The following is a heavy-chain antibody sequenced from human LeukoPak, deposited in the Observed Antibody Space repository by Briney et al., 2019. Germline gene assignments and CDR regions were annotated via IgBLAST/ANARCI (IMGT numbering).Heavy chain of an antibody. CDR1: GFTFSDYY. V-gene: IGHV3-11*04. CDR3: ARGSRNFDWFRSTHDAFDI. D-gene: IGHD3-9*01. CDR2: ISSSGSTI. Sequence: NSGGSLRLSCAASGFTFSDYYMSWIRQAPGKGLEWVSYISSSGSTIHYADSVKGRFTISSVNAKNSLYLQMNSLRAEDTAVYYCARGSRNFDWFRSTHDAFDIWGQGTMVTVSS. J-gene: IGHJ3*02.